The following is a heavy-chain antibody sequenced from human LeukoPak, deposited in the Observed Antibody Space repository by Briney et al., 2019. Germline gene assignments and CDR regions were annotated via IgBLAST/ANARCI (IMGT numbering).Heavy chain of an antibody. Sequence: GESLKISCKGSGYIFTKYWIGWVRQMPGKGLEWMGIIYPGDSDTRYSPSFQGQVTISADKSISTAYLQWSSLKASDTAMYYCARHDGWGYCSSTSCYFYYYMDVWGKGTTVTVSS. V-gene: IGHV5-51*01. CDR2: IYPGDSDT. CDR3: ARHDGWGYCSSTSCYFYYYMDV. CDR1: GYIFTKYW. D-gene: IGHD2-2*01. J-gene: IGHJ6*03.